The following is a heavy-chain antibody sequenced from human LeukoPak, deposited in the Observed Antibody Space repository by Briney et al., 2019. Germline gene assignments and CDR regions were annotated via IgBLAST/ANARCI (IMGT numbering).Heavy chain of an antibody. D-gene: IGHD4-17*01. Sequence: GGSLRLSCAASGFTLSSYAMHWVRQAPGKGLEWVAVISYDGSNKYYADSVKGRFTISRDNSKNTLYLQMNSLRAEDTAVYYCVSGDGDYSFDYWGQGTLVTVSS. V-gene: IGHV3-30-3*01. CDR3: VSGDGDYSFDY. J-gene: IGHJ4*02. CDR1: GFTLSSYA. CDR2: ISYDGSNK.